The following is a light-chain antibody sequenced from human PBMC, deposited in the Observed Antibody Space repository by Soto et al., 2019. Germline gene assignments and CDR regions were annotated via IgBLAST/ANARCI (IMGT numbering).Light chain of an antibody. J-gene: IGLJ1*01. Sequence: QSALTQPASVSGSPGQSITISCTGTSSDVGGYNYVSWYQQHPGKAPKLLIYGVTNRPSGISHRFSGSKSGNTGSLTISGLQPEDEADYYCNSFAAGSTYVFGTGTKLTVL. CDR3: NSFAAGSTYV. V-gene: IGLV2-14*03. CDR2: GVT. CDR1: SSDVGGYNY.